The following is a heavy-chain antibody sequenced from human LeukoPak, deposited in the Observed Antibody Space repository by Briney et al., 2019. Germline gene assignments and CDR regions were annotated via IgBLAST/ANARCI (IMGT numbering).Heavy chain of an antibody. CDR2: INAGNGNT. J-gene: IGHJ6*03. CDR1: GYTFTSYA. V-gene: IGHV1-3*01. CDR3: ARVCKPGGNYYYYYYMDV. Sequence: ASVKVSCKASGYTFTSYAMHWVRQAPGQRLEWMGWINAGNGNTKYSQKFQGRVTITRDTSASTAYMELSSLRSEDTAVYYCARVCKPGGNYYYYYYMDVWGKGTTVTVSS. D-gene: IGHD1-14*01.